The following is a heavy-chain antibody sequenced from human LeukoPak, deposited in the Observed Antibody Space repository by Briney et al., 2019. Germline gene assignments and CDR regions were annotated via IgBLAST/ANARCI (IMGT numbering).Heavy chain of an antibody. CDR2: ISSSGSTI. D-gene: IGHD3-10*01. CDR1: GVTFSDYY. J-gene: IGHJ4*02. V-gene: IGHV3-11*01. Sequence: PGGSLRLSCAASGVTFSDYYMSCIRQAPGKGLEWVSYISSSGSTIYYADSVKGRFTISRDNAKNSLYLQMNSLRAEDTAVYYCARGERYYYGSGSPFRWGQGTLVTVSS. CDR3: ARGERYYYGSGSPFR.